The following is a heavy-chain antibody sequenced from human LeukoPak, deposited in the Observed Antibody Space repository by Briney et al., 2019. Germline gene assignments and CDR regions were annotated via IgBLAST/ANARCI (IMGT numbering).Heavy chain of an antibody. CDR2: ISGSGSST. J-gene: IGHJ4*02. D-gene: IGHD4-11*01. Sequence: GGTLRLSCAASGFTFRRYAMSWVRQAQGKGREGVSAISGSGSSTYYADAVKGRFTISRHNSKNTLYLQMNSLRAEDTAVYYCGKDSKGPQDGYWGQGTLVTVSS. CDR1: GFTFRRYA. CDR3: GKDSKGPQDGY. V-gene: IGHV3-23*01.